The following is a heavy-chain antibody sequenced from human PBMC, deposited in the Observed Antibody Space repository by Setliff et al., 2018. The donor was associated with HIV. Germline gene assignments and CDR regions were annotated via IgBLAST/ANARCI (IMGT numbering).Heavy chain of an antibody. Sequence: GRSLRLSCAAFGFIFSTYAMHWVRQAPGKGVEWVSRIYDSGDIWYADSVRGRFTISRDNTKNSLYLQMNNLRAEDTAVYYCVRDYMWAFDYWGQGTLVTVS. CDR2: IYDSGDI. D-gene: IGHD1-26*01. V-gene: IGHV3-30*07. J-gene: IGHJ4*02. CDR1: GFIFSTYA. CDR3: VRDYMWAFDY.